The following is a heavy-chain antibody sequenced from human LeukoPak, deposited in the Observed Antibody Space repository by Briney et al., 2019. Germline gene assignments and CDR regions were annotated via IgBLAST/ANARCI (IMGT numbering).Heavy chain of an antibody. V-gene: IGHV4-31*03. CDR3: ARAAAAAPDV. D-gene: IGHD6-13*01. CDR2: IYSGGST. Sequence: PSETLSLTCTVSGDSISGSAYYWSWIRQFPGQGLEWIGYIYSGGSTYYNPALKNRLIVAIDTSKNQFSLGLTSVTAADTAVYYCARAAAAAPDVWGQGTLVTVSS. CDR1: GDSISGSAYY. J-gene: IGHJ4*02.